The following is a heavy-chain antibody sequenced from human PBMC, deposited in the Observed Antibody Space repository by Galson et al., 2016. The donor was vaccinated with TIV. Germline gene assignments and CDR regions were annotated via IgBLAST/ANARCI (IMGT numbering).Heavy chain of an antibody. J-gene: IGHJ5*02. CDR1: GYTFSDYN. CDR2: INPKTFNT. V-gene: IGHV1-8*01. Sequence: SVKVSCKASGYTFSDYNINWVRQAPGKGLEWMGWINPKTFNTCSSQKFRGRLTMTRDTSISTAYMELRSLKSDDTAVYFCARSRLGCEVDVFDVIVVAGWFDPWGQGTLVSVSS. D-gene: IGHD2-21*01. CDR3: ARSRLGCEVDVFDVIVVAGWFDP.